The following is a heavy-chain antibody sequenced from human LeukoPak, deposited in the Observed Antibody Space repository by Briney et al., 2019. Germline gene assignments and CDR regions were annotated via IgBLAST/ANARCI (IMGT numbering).Heavy chain of an antibody. CDR1: GGSFSGYY. D-gene: IGHD1-26*01. CDR3: ARESGSYSAWDS. J-gene: IGHJ4*02. V-gene: IGHV4-59*01. Sequence: SETLSLTCAVYGGSFSGYYWSWIRQPPGKGLEWIGYIYYSGSTNYNPSLKGRLTISIDTSKNQFSLKLSSVTAADTAVYYCARESGSYSAWDSWGQGTLVTVSS. CDR2: IYYSGST.